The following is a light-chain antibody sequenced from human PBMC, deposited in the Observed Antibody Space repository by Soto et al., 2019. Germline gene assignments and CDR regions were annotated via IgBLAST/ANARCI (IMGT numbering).Light chain of an antibody. CDR1: SGHINYD. CDR3: QTWGTGILV. J-gene: IGLJ2*01. Sequence: QSVLTQSPSASASLGASVKLTCTLSSGHINYDIAWHQQHPAKGPPFLMKVNSDRSHSKGDGVPARFSGSSSGAERYVSISSVQSEDEAEYYCQTWGTGILVFGGGTKLTVL. CDR2: VNSDRSH. V-gene: IGLV4-69*01.